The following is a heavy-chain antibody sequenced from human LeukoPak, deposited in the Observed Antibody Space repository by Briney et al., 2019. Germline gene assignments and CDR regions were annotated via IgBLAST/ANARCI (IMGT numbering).Heavy chain of an antibody. CDR3: AKDSRSSGWYNWFDP. D-gene: IGHD6-19*01. Sequence: GGSLRLSCAASGFTFSSYAMSWVRQAPGKGLDWVSAISGSGDSTYYADSVKGRFTISRDNSKNTLYLQMNRLRAEDTAIYYCAKDSRSSGWYNWFDPWGQGTLVTVSS. CDR2: ISGSGDST. CDR1: GFTFSSYA. V-gene: IGHV3-23*01. J-gene: IGHJ5*02.